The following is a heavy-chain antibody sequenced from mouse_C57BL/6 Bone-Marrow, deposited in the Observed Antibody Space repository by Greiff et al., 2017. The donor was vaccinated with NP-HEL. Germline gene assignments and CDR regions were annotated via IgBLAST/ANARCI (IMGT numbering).Heavy chain of an antibody. CDR2: ISYDGSN. V-gene: IGHV3-6*01. CDR1: GYSITSGYY. Sequence: EVKLMESGPGLVKPSQSLSLTCSVTGYSITSGYYWNWIRQFPGNKLEWMGYISYDGSNNYNPSLKNRISITRDTAKNQFFLKLNSLTTEDTATYYCARDQTAQALFAYWGQGTLVTVSA. D-gene: IGHD3-2*02. J-gene: IGHJ3*01. CDR3: ARDQTAQALFAY.